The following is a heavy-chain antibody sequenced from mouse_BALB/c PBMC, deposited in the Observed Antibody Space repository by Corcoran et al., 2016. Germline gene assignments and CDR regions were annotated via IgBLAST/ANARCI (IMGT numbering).Heavy chain of an antibody. CDR1: GYTFTNYG. Sequence: QIQLVQSGPELMKPGETVKISCKASGYTFTNYGMNWVKQAPGKGLKWMGWINTYTGEPTYADDFKGRFAFSLETSASTAYLQINNLKNEDMATYFCARSRVTNSYAMDYWGQGTSVTVSS. CDR3: ARSRVTNSYAMDY. CDR2: INTYTGEP. J-gene: IGHJ4*01. D-gene: IGHD2-2*01. V-gene: IGHV9-1*02.